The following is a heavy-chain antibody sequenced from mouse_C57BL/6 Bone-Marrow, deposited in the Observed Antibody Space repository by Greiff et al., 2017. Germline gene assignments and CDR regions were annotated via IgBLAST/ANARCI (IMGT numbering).Heavy chain of an antibody. CDR2: IDPENGDT. CDR3: TSTVVAPYWYFDV. CDR1: GFIIKDDY. D-gene: IGHD1-1*01. Sequence: EVQLQQSGAELVRPGASVKLSCTASGFIIKDDYMHWVKQRPEQGLEWIGWIDPENGDTEYASKFQGKATITADTSSNTAYLQLSSLTSEDTAVYYCTSTVVAPYWYFDVWGTGTTVTVSS. V-gene: IGHV14-4*01. J-gene: IGHJ1*03.